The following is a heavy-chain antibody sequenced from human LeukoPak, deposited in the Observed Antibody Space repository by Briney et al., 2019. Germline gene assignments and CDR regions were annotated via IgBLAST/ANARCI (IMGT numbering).Heavy chain of an antibody. CDR2: ISGSGGST. Sequence: GGSLRLSCAASGFTFSSYAMSWVRQAPGKGLEWVSAISGSGGSTYYADSVKGRFTISRDNAKNSLYLQMNSLRAEDTAVYYCARGKTIFGVVKPQSLNAFDIWGQGTMVTVSS. V-gene: IGHV3-23*01. J-gene: IGHJ3*02. CDR1: GFTFSSYA. D-gene: IGHD3-3*01. CDR3: ARGKTIFGVVKPQSLNAFDI.